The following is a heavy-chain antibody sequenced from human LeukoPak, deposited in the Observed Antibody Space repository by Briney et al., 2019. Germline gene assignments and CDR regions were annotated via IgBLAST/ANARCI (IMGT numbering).Heavy chain of an antibody. CDR2: IYSGGST. CDR1: GFTVSSNY. D-gene: IGHD2-2*02. V-gene: IGHV3-66*01. J-gene: IGHJ5*02. CDR3: ARGRYCSSTSCYSRNPDGWFDP. Sequence: PGGSLRLSCAASGFTVSSNYMSWVRQAPGKGLEWVSVIYSGGSTYYADSVKGRFTISRDNSKNSLYLQMNSLRDEDTAVYYCARGRYCSSTSCYSRNPDGWFDPWGQGTLVTVSS.